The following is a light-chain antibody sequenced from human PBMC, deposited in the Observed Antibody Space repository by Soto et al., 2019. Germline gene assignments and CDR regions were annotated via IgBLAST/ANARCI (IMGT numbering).Light chain of an antibody. J-gene: IGKJ1*01. CDR1: QSISDY. Sequence: DIQLTHSPSTLSASVGDRVIITCRASQSISDYVAGYPKTPGKAPQLLIYDASNLESGVPSTFCGSGSGIEFTLTISSLQPDDFATYYCQQYYTYWHMFGQGTKVDIK. V-gene: IGKV1-5*01. CDR3: QQYYTYWHM. CDR2: DAS.